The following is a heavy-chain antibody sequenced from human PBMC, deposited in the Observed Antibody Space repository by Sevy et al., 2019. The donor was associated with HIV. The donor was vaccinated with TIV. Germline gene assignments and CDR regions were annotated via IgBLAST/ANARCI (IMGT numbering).Heavy chain of an antibody. CDR2: ISAYNDNT. Sequence: ASVKVSCKASGYTFTKYGISWVRQAPGQGLEWMGWISAYNDNTNYAQKLQGRVTMTTDTSTNTAYMELGSLRSDETAVYYCARDRNNYDSTGYPKGVDVWGQGTTVTVSS. V-gene: IGHV1-18*01. D-gene: IGHD3-22*01. J-gene: IGHJ6*02. CDR3: ARDRNNYDSTGYPKGVDV. CDR1: GYTFTKYG.